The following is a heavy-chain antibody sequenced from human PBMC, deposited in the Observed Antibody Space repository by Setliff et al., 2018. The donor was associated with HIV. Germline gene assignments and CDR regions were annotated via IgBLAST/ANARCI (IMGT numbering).Heavy chain of an antibody. Sequence: PGGSLRLSCAASGFTFDDYAMHWVRQAPGKGLEWVSGISWNSGSIGYADSVKGRFTISRDNAKNSLYLQMNSLRAEDTAVYYCAQDGVVAGTGYWGQGTLVTVSS. CDR3: AQDGVVAGTGY. D-gene: IGHD6-19*01. J-gene: IGHJ4*02. CDR1: GFTFDDYA. CDR2: ISWNSGSI. V-gene: IGHV3-9*01.